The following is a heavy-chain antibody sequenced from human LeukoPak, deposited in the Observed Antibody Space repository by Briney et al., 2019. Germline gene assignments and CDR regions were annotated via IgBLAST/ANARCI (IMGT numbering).Heavy chain of an antibody. CDR1: GFTFSSYE. J-gene: IGHJ4*02. Sequence: PGGSLRLSCAASGFTFSSYEMNWVRQAPGKGLEWVSYISSSGSTIYYADSVKGRFTISRDNAKNSLYLQMNSLRAEDTAVYYCARDTELRALGFDYWGQGTLVTVSS. V-gene: IGHV3-48*03. CDR3: ARDTELRALGFDY. CDR2: ISSSGSTI. D-gene: IGHD1-7*01.